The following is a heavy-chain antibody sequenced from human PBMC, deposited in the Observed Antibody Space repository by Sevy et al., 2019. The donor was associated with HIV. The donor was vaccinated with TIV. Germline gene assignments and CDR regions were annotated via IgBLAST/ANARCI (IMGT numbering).Heavy chain of an antibody. CDR3: ARAGVSYCTAECHHRFDY. CDR1: GFTFSSYA. CDR2: ISYDGSKK. D-gene: IGHD2-8*02. Sequence: LSLTCAASGFTFSSYALLWVRQAPGKGLEWVSLISYDGSKKYCSDSVKGRFAISRDESKTTLFLQMNSLRSEDTAIYYCARAGVSYCTAECHHRFDYWGRGTLVTVSS. J-gene: IGHJ4*02. V-gene: IGHV3-30*09.